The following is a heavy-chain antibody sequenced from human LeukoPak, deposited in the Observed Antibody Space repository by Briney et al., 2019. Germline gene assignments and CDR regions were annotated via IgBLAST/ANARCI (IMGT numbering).Heavy chain of an antibody. CDR1: GFTFSSYA. J-gene: IGHJ3*02. Sequence: ARGSLRLSCAASGFTFSSYAMHWVRQAPGKGLEWVAVISYDGSNKYYADSVKGRFTISRDNSKNTLYLQMNSLRAEDTAVYYCARTRFHAFDIWGQGTMVTVSS. V-gene: IGHV3-30*04. CDR2: ISYDGSNK. CDR3: ARTRFHAFDI. D-gene: IGHD3-10*01.